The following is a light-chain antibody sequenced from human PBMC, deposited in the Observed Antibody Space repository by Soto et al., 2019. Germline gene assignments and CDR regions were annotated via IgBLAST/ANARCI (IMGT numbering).Light chain of an antibody. CDR3: QQHNDWPRT. CDR1: QSVGTY. CDR2: GAS. J-gene: IGKJ1*01. V-gene: IGKV3-15*01. Sequence: EIVMTQSPATLSVSPGERATLSCRASQSVGTYLAWYQQKPGQAPRLLIYGASTRAAGISPRFSGGGSGTEFTLIISSLQSEDFAVYYCQQHNDWPRTFGQGTKVGIK.